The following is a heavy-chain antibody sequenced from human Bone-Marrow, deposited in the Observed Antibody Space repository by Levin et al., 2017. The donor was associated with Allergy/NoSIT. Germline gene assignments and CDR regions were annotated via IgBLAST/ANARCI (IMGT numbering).Heavy chain of an antibody. V-gene: IGHV3-74*01. J-gene: IGHJ2*01. CDR1: GLPFSRYW. CDR2: INTDGSNT. D-gene: IGHD4/OR15-4a*01. Sequence: GGSLRLSCAASGLPFSRYWMHWVRQAPGKGLVWVSRINTDGSNTDYADSVEGRFTVSRDNAKKTVCLQMNSLRAEDTAVYYCARDLYGEGSAYFDLWGRGTLVTVSS. CDR3: ARDLYGEGSAYFDL.